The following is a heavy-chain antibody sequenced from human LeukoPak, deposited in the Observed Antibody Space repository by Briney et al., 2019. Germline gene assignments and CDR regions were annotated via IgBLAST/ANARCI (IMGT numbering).Heavy chain of an antibody. Sequence: GGSLRLSCAASGFTFSTYTMHWVRQAPGKGLEWVAVISYDGSNKYYADSVKGRFTISRDNSKNTLFLLMNSLRAEDTAVYYCARSPTYCGGDCYRVEYWGQGTLVTVSS. D-gene: IGHD2-21*02. V-gene: IGHV3-30*04. J-gene: IGHJ4*02. CDR2: ISYDGSNK. CDR3: ARSPTYCGGDCYRVEY. CDR1: GFTFSTYT.